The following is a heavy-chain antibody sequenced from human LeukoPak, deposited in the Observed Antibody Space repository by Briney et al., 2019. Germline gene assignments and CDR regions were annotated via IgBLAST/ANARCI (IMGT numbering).Heavy chain of an antibody. J-gene: IGHJ6*03. CDR2: IYYTGST. D-gene: IGHD2-2*01. CDR3: ARGDFCSSTSCYLRPMDV. V-gene: IGHV4-59*01. CDR1: GDSISSYY. Sequence: PSETLSLTCTVSGDSISSYYWNWIRRPPGKGLERIGYIYYTGSTSYNPSLKSRVTMSVDTSKNQFSLKLSSVTAADTAVYYCARGDFCSSTSCYLRPMDVWGKGTTVTVSS.